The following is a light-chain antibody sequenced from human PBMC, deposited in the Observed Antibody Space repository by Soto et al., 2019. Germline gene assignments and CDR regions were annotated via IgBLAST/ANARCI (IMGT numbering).Light chain of an antibody. Sequence: DIQMTQSPSYLSTPVGDRVTITCQASQDISNYLNWYKQQPGKAPNPLIYDASSLKSGVPARFSGSGSGTEFTLTIRSLKPDVFATDYCQHYNTHSTFGQGTRLEIK. CDR2: DAS. J-gene: IGKJ5*01. CDR3: QHYNTHST. V-gene: IGKV1-16*01. CDR1: QDISNY.